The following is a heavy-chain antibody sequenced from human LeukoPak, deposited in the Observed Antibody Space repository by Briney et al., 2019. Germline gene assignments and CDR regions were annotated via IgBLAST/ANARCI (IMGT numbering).Heavy chain of an antibody. CDR3: AKGESGIAVAGHFDY. CDR1: GFTFSNYW. D-gene: IGHD6-19*01. V-gene: IGHV3-7*03. J-gene: IGHJ4*02. CDR2: IKQDRSEK. Sequence: GGSLRLSCAASGFTFSNYWMSWVRQAPGKGLEWVANIKQDRSEKYYVDSVKGRFTISRDNSKNTLYLQMNSLRAEDTAVYYCAKGESGIAVAGHFDYWGQGTLVTVSS.